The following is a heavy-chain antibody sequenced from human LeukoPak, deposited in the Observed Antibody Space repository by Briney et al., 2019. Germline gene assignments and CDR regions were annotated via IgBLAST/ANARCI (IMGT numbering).Heavy chain of an antibody. V-gene: IGHV3-74*01. CDR2: INSDGSTT. D-gene: IGHD3-10*01. CDR1: GFTLNGYW. Sequence: PWGSLRLSCAAPGFTLNGYWMHWVRQAPGKGLVWVSRINSDGSTTSYADSVKGRFTISRDNSKSTLYLQMNSLRAEDTAVYFCARVATGSYDWFDPWGQGTLVTVSS. CDR3: ARVATGSYDWFDP. J-gene: IGHJ5*02.